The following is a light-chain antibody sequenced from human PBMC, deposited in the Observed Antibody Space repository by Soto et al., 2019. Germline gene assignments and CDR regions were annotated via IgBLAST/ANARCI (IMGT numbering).Light chain of an antibody. Sequence: QSVLTQPPSVSGAPGQRVTISCTGSRSNIGAGYDVHWYQKLPGTAPKLLIYGNSNRPSGVPDRFSGSKSGTSASLAITGLQAEDEADYYCQSYDSSLSGYVVFGGGTKLTVL. J-gene: IGLJ2*01. CDR3: QSYDSSLSGYVV. CDR2: GNS. V-gene: IGLV1-40*01. CDR1: RSNIGAGYD.